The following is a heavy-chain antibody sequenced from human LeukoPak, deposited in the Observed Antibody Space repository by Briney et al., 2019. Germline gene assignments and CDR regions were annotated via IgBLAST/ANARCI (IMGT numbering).Heavy chain of an antibody. CDR1: GYSFTTYW. V-gene: IGHV5-10-1*01. CDR2: IDPSDSYT. CDR3: ARHILRYGSGDTLKLLYY. Sequence: GESLKISCKGSGYSFTTYWIGWVRQMPGKGLEWMGRIDPSDSYTNYSPSFQGHVTISADKSISTAYLQWSSLKASDTAMYYCARHILRYGSGDTLKLLYYWGQGTLVTVSS. D-gene: IGHD3-10*01. J-gene: IGHJ4*02.